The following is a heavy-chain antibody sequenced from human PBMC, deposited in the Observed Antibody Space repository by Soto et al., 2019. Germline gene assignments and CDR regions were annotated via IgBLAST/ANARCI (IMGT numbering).Heavy chain of an antibody. V-gene: IGHV3-23*01. D-gene: IGHD3-16*01. Sequence: DVQLLESGGGLAQRGGSLRLSCAASGFSFSTYGMTWVRQAPGKGLEWVSYGGSGGSTYYAESVKGRFTISRDNSKNTLYLQMSSRRAEDTAVYYCVKFRGRAYHYYYMDVWGNGTTVTVSS. CDR2: YGGSGGST. J-gene: IGHJ6*03. CDR3: VKFRGRAYHYYYMDV. CDR1: GFSFSTYG.